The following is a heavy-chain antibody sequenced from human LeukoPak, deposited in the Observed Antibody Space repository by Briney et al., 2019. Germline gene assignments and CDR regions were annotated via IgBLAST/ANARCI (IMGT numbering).Heavy chain of an antibody. CDR3: AREANYYGSGSYFEGTFDH. CDR1: GYTFSDYS. Sequence: ASVKVSCKTSGYTFSDYSIHWVRQAPGQGLEWMGWINPKSGGTNYARKFQGRVTLTGDTSISTTYMEVTRLRSDDTAVYYCAREANYYGSGSYFEGTFDHWGQGSLVTVSS. CDR2: INPKSGGT. J-gene: IGHJ4*02. V-gene: IGHV1-2*02. D-gene: IGHD3-10*01.